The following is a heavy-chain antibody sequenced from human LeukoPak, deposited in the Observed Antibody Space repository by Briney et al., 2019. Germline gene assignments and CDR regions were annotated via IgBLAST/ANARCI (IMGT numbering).Heavy chain of an antibody. CDR2: IYYTRST. D-gene: IGHD6-13*01. V-gene: IGHV4-39*01. CDR3: ARRPGIAAAGALRRETNWFDP. J-gene: IGHJ5*02. CDR1: GGSISSSSYY. Sequence: PSETLFLTCTVSGGSISSSSYYWICIRQPPGKGLESIGSIYYTRSTYYTPSLKRRATTSVATSKNQFPLKLSSVTAADTAVYSCARRPGIAAAGALRRETNWFDPWGEGTLV.